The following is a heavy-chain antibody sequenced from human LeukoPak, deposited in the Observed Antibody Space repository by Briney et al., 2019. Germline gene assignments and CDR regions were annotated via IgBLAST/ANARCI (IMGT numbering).Heavy chain of an antibody. CDR3: ARPYCSSTSCFGNYYMDV. J-gene: IGHJ6*03. Sequence: PGGSLRLTCAASGFTFSSYGMHWVRQAPGKGLEWVAFIRYDGSNKYYADCVKGRFTISRDNSKNTLYLQMNSLRAEDTAVYYCARPYCSSTSCFGNYYMDVWGKGTTVTVSS. D-gene: IGHD2-2*01. V-gene: IGHV3-30*02. CDR2: IRYDGSNK. CDR1: GFTFSSYG.